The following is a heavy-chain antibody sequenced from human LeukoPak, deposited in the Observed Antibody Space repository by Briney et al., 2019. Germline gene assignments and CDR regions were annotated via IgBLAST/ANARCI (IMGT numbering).Heavy chain of an antibody. Sequence: GGSLRLSCAASGFTFSNAWMSWVRQAPGKGLEWVGRIKSKTDGGTTDYAAPVKGRFTISRDDSKNTLYLQMNSLKTEDTAVYYCAKAWWSTSSGGDSFGIWGQGTMVTVSS. CDR3: AKAWWSTSSGGDSFGI. CDR2: IKSKTDGGTT. CDR1: GFTFSNAW. V-gene: IGHV3-15*01. J-gene: IGHJ3*02. D-gene: IGHD6-6*01.